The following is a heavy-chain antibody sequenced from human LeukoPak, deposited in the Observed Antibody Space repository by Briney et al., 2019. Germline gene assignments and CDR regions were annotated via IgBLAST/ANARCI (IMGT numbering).Heavy chain of an antibody. Sequence: SQTLSLTCALSGDSVSSNSAAWNWIRQSPSRGLEWLGRTYYRSKWYNDYAISVKSRIAINPDTSKNQFSLHLNSVTPEDTAVYYCAREPSSVTGMLFDYWGQGTLVTVSS. J-gene: IGHJ4*02. CDR1: GDSVSSNSAA. D-gene: IGHD6-19*01. CDR3: AREPSSVTGMLFDY. CDR2: TYYRSKWYN. V-gene: IGHV6-1*01.